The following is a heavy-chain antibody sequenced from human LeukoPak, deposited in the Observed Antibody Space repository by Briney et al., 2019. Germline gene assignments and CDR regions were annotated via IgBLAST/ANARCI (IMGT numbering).Heavy chain of an antibody. D-gene: IGHD3-3*01. J-gene: IGHJ4*02. CDR1: GFTFSSYA. V-gene: IGHV3-30-3*01. CDR2: ISYDGSNK. Sequence: GGSLRLSCAASGFTFSSYAMHWVRQAPGKGLEWVAVISYDGSNKYYADSVKGRFTISRDNSKNTLYLQMNSLRAEDTAVYYCASRVEATEAYYDFWSGYGPLDYWGQGTLVTVSS. CDR3: ASRVEATEAYYDFWSGYGPLDY.